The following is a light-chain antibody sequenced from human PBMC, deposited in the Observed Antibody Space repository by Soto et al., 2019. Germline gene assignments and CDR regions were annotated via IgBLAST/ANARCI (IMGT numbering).Light chain of an antibody. J-gene: IGLJ3*02. V-gene: IGLV3-25*03. CDR1: ALPKQY. CDR3: QSADNSGTSWV. CDR2: KDS. Sequence: SYELTQPPSVSVSPGQTARITCSGDALPKQYAYWFQQKPGQAPVLVIYKDSERPSGIPERFSGSSSGTTVTLTISGVQAEDEADYYCQSADNSGTSWVFVGGTKLTVL.